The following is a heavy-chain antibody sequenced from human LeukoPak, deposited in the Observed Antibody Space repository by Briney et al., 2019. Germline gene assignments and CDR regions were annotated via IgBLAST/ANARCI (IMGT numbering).Heavy chain of an antibody. CDR2: MNPNSGNT. J-gene: IGHJ3*01. D-gene: IGHD1-26*01. CDR1: GYTFTSYD. Sequence: ASVKVSCKASGYTFTSYDINWVRQATGQGLEWMGWMNPNSGNTGYAQKFQGRVTITRNTSISTAYMELSSLRSEDTAVYYCARAVLGATGPYVAFEFWGQGKMVPVPP. CDR3: ARAVLGATGPYVAFEF. V-gene: IGHV1-8*03.